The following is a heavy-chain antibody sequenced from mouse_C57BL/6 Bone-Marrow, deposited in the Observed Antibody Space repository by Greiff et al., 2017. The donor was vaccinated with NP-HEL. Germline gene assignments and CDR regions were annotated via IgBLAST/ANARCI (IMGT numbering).Heavy chain of an antibody. J-gene: IGHJ2*01. CDR3: ARSPLRQLRPNFDY. Sequence: DVQLQESGPGLVKPSQSLSLTCSVTGYSITSGYYWNWIRQFPGNKLEWMGYISYDGSNNYNPSLKNRISITRDTSKNQFFLKLNSVTTEDTATYYCARSPLRQLRPNFDYWGQGTTLTVSS. D-gene: IGHD3-2*02. CDR2: ISYDGSN. V-gene: IGHV3-6*01. CDR1: GYSITSGYY.